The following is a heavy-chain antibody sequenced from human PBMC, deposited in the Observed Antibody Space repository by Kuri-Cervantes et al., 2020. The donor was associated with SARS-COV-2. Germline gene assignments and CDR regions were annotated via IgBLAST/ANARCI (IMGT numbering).Heavy chain of an antibody. V-gene: IGHV4-59*01. CDR3: AREPPRDGYFDY. CDR1: GGSISRYY. CDR2: IYSSGST. J-gene: IGHJ4*02. Sequence: GSLRLSCTVSGGSISRYYWSWIRQPPGKGLESIGIIYSSGSTNYNPSFKSRVTISLDTSKNQVSLKVTSVTAADTAVYSCAREPPRDGYFDYWGQGTLVTVSS.